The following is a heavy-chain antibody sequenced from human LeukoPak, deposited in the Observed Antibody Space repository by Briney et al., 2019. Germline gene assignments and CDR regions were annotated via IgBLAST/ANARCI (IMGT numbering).Heavy chain of an antibody. CDR3: AGYGDYPY. CDR2: FGHSGTI. V-gene: IGHV3-69-1*01. Sequence: PGGSLRLSCAASGFPFSAYDMHWVRQAPGEGLEWVAYFGHSGTIYYADSVRGRFTISRDNAKNSLHLQMNSLRADDTAVYYCAGYGDYPYWGQGTPVTVSS. D-gene: IGHD4-17*01. J-gene: IGHJ4*02. CDR1: GFPFSAYD.